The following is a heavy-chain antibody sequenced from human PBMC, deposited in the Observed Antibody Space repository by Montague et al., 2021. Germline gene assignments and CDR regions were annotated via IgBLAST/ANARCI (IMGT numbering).Heavy chain of an antibody. CDR3: ARERDRYYYMDI. V-gene: IGHV4-38-2*02. J-gene: IGHJ6*03. Sequence: SETLSLTCTVSRSLINSGCYCGWIRRPPGKGLEWMGSVSHCGRTYYNPSLKSRVTISVDTSNNHFSLKLSSVTAADTAMYYCARERDRYYYMDIWGKGTTITVSS. CDR1: RSLINSGCY. CDR2: VSHCGRT.